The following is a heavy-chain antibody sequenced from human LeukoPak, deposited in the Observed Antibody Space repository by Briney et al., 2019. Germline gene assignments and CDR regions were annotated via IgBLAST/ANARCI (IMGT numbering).Heavy chain of an antibody. CDR1: GYTLTELS. J-gene: IGHJ4*02. D-gene: IGHD6-19*01. CDR3: ETAHLEQGLNFDY. Sequence: ASVKVSCKVSGYTLTELSMHWVRQAPGKGLEWMGGFDPEDGETIYAQKFQGRVTMTEDTSTDTAYMELSSLRSEDTAVYYCETAHLEQGLNFDYWGQGTLVTVSS. V-gene: IGHV1-24*01. CDR2: FDPEDGET.